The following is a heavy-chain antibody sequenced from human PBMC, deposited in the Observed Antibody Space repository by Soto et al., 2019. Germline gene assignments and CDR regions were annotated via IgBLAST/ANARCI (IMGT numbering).Heavy chain of an antibody. J-gene: IGHJ5*02. V-gene: IGHV4-31*03. CDR3: ARPSISRGVDRSCRAWFGP. CDR1: GGSISNANYY. D-gene: IGHD1-26*01. Sequence: SETLSLTCTVSGGSISNANYYWSWIRHHPGKGLEWIGYIYYTGTTYYSPSLESRVAISVDTSQNQFSLQLGAVTAADTAVYFCARPSISRGVDRSCRAWFGPWGQLPLVTVAS. CDR2: IYYTGTT.